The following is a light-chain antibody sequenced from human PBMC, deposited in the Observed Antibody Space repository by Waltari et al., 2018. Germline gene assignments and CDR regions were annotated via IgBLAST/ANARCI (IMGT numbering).Light chain of an antibody. CDR1: SSDLGCYHY. J-gene: IGLJ3*02. V-gene: IGLV2-14*01. Sequence: QSALTQPASVSGSPGPSITIPCTGTSSDLGCYHYVSWYQQHPGKAPKLIIYDVSNRPSGVSNRFSGSKSGNTASLTISGLQAEDEADYYCSSYTSSSTWVFGGGTKLTVL. CDR3: SSYTSSSTWV. CDR2: DVS.